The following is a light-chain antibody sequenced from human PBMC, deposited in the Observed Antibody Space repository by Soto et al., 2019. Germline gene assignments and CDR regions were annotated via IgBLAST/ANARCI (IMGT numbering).Light chain of an antibody. V-gene: IGKV3-11*01. CDR3: QQRSAWPFT. J-gene: IGKJ4*01. CDR2: DAS. CDR1: QTDGKD. Sequence: IVLTQSPATLSLSPGKRASLSCRASQTDGKDLAWYQVRPGQAPRLLIFDASTRATGVPPRFSGSRSGSDFTLTISSLAPEDFALYYCQQRSAWPFTFGGGTSVLIK.